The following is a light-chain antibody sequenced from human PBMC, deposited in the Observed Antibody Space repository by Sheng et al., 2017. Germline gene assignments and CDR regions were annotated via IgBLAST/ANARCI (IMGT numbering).Light chain of an antibody. CDR3: VAWDDSLSGRV. Sequence: QSVLTQPPSASGTPGQRVTISCSGSSSNIGSNSVRWFQQFPGTAPKLLIYENNQRPSGVPDRFSGSKSGTSASLAISGLRSEDEADYYCVAWDDSLSGRVFGGGTKLTVL. J-gene: IGLJ2*01. CDR1: SSNIGSNS. CDR2: ENN. V-gene: IGLV1-47*01.